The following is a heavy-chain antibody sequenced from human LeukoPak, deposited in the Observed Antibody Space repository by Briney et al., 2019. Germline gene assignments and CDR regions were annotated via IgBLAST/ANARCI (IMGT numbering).Heavy chain of an antibody. CDR2: IRNKRNNYAT. CDR1: DFTFSGST. J-gene: IGHJ4*02. CDR3: TIHYDSGGYRFDY. V-gene: IGHV3-73*01. Sequence: PGGSLKLSCAASDFTFSGSTMHWVRQASGKGLEWVGRIRNKRNNYATAYGESVKGRFTISRDDSNNTAYLQMNNLKTEDTAVYYCTIHYDSGGYRFDYWGQGTLVTVSS. D-gene: IGHD3-22*01.